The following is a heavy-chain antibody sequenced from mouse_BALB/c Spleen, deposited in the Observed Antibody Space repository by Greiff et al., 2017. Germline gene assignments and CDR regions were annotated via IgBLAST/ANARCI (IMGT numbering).Heavy chain of an antibody. CDR3: TRFYYGSSYAMDY. D-gene: IGHD1-1*01. CDR1: GYTFTSYW. V-gene: IGHV1-69*02. J-gene: IGHJ4*01. CDR2: IYPSDSYT. Sequence: QVQLQQSGAELVRPGASVKLSCKASGYTFTSYWINWVKQRPGQGLEWIGNIYPSDSYTNYNQKFKDKATLTVDKSSSTAYMQLSSPTSEDSAVYYCTRFYYGSSYAMDYWGQGTSVTVSS.